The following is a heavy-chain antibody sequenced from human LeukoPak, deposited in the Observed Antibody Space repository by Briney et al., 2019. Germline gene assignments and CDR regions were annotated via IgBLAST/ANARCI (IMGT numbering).Heavy chain of an antibody. J-gene: IGHJ4*02. CDR3: AKDKGRGWYTYFDY. CDR1: GFTFDDYA. Sequence: AGGSLRLSCAASGFTFDDYAMRWVRQAPGKGLEWVSGISWNSGSIGYADSVKGRFTISRDNAKNSLYLQMNSLRAEDTALYYCAKDKGRGWYTYFDYWGQGTLVTVSS. CDR2: ISWNSGSI. D-gene: IGHD6-19*01. V-gene: IGHV3-9*01.